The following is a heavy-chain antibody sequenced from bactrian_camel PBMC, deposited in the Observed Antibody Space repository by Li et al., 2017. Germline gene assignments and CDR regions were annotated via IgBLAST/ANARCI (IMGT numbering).Heavy chain of an antibody. CDR3: SKGSGSGWNSYLEV. CDR1: GFTFSNYD. J-gene: IGHJ2*01. V-gene: IGHV3S40*01. Sequence: VQLVESGGGSVKAGGSLTLTCVASGFTFSNYDMSWVRQAPGRGLEWVSSINAGADISYYADSVKGRFTISQDKAKIMVYLQLNSLKTEDMAMYYCSKGSGSGWNSYLEVWGQGTHVTVS. CDR2: INAGADIS. D-gene: IGHD2*01.